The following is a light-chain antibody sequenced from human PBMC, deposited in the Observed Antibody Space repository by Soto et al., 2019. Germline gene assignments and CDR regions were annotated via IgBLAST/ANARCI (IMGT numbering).Light chain of an antibody. CDR1: QSVSSSY. Sequence: EIVLTHSPGTLALSPCEGAALSFSASQSVSSSYLAWYQQKPGQAPRLLIYGASSRATGIPDRFSGSGSGTDFTLTISSLEPEDFAVYYCQQRSNWPPLSFGGGTKVDI. CDR3: QQRSNWPPLS. J-gene: IGKJ4*01. CDR2: GAS. V-gene: IGKV3D-20*02.